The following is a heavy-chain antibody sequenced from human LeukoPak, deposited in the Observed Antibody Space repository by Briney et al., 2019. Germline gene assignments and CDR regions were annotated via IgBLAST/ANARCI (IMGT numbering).Heavy chain of an antibody. CDR3: ASVSSWYVDY. CDR2: ISGSGGGT. Sequence: PGGSLRLSCAASGFTFSSYAMSWVRQAPGKGLEWVSTISGSGGGTYYADSVKGRFTISRDNSKNTLYLQMNSLRAEDTAVYYCASVSSWYVDYWGQGTLVTVSS. J-gene: IGHJ4*02. CDR1: GFTFSSYA. D-gene: IGHD6-13*01. V-gene: IGHV3-23*01.